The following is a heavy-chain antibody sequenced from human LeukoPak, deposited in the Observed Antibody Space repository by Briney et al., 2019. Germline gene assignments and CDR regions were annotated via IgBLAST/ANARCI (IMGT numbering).Heavy chain of an antibody. J-gene: IGHJ4*02. CDR2: IQEDGSEK. CDR3: VRLWDSSGFFGY. Sequence: GGSLTLSCVASGFTFSNYWMSWVRQAPGKGREWVANIQEDGSEKHYVASVEGRFTISRDNAENSLFLQLNSLRVGDTAVYYCVRLWDSSGFFGYWGQGALVTVSS. V-gene: IGHV3-7*01. CDR1: GFTFSNYW. D-gene: IGHD3-22*01.